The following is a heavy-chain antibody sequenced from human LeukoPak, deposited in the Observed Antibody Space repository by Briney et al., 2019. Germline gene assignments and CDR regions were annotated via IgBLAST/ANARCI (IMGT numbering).Heavy chain of an antibody. CDR1: GGSISSGDYY. J-gene: IGHJ5*02. Sequence: SETLSLTCTVSGGSISSGDYYWSWIRQPPGKGLEWIGYIYYSGSTYYNPSLKSRVTISVDTSKNQFSLKLSSETAADTAVYYCARVPRSDIVVVVAANGEPWGQGTLVTVSS. CDR2: IYYSGST. V-gene: IGHV4-30-4*01. D-gene: IGHD2-15*01. CDR3: ARVPRSDIVVVVAANGEP.